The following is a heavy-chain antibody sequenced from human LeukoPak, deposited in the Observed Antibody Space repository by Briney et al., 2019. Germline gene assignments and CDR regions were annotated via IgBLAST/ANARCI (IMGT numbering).Heavy chain of an antibody. CDR3: TTQTDLNWNYYYYYYMDV. CDR1: GFTFDDYA. CDR2: ISWDGGST. Sequence: GGSLRLSCAASGFTFDDYAMHWVRQAPGKGLEWVSLISWDGGSTYYADSVKGRFTISRDNSKNSLYLQMNSLRAEDTALYYCTTQTDLNWNYYYYYYMDVWGKGTTVTVSS. V-gene: IGHV3-43D*03. J-gene: IGHJ6*03. D-gene: IGHD1-20*01.